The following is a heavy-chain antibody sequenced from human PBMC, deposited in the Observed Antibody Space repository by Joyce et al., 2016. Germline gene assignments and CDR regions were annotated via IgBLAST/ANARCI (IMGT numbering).Heavy chain of an antibody. CDR3: ASLRFSYYYYAVDV. D-gene: IGHD4-17*01. Sequence: EVQLVESGGGLVQPGGSLRLSCAASGFTVTGNYMTWVRQAPGKGLGWVSVLYSGSTTSYADSVKGRFIISRDNSKTTLYLQMNSLRAEDTAVYYCASLRFSYYYYAVDVWGQGTTVTVSS. V-gene: IGHV3-53*01. J-gene: IGHJ6*02. CDR2: LYSGSTT. CDR1: GFTVTGNY.